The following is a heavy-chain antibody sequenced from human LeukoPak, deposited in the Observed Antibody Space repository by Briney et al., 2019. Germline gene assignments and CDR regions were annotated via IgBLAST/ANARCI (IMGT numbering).Heavy chain of an antibody. CDR1: GGSFSGYY. D-gene: IGHD2/OR15-2a*01. J-gene: IGHJ3*02. Sequence: SETLSLTCAVYGGSFSGYYWSWIRQPPGKGLEWIGEINHSGSTNYNPSLKSRVTISVDTSKNQFSLKLSSVTAADTAVYYCASRWAFPRVPRYAFDIWGQGTMVTVSS. V-gene: IGHV4-34*01. CDR2: INHSGST. CDR3: ASRWAFPRVPRYAFDI.